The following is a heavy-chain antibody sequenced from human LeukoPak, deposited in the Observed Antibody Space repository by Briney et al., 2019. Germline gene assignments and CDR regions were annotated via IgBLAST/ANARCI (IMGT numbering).Heavy chain of an antibody. D-gene: IGHD3-22*01. CDR3: ARGAYYYDSSGYYLSAELLHYFDY. CDR2: INPSSGST. V-gene: IGHV1-46*01. CDR1: GYTFTSYY. Sequence: EASVKVSCKASGYTFTSYYMHWVRQAPGQGLEWMGIINPSSGSTSYAQKFQGRVTMTRDTSTSTVYMELSSLRSEDTAVYYCARGAYYYDSSGYYLSAELLHYFDYWGQGTLVTVSS. J-gene: IGHJ4*02.